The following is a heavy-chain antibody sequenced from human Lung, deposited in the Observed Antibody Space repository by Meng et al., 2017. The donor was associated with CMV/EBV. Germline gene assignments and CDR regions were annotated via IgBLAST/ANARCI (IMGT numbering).Heavy chain of an antibody. CDR3: SRHLGLAIDF. Sequence: GESLKISCAASGFTFSGSDIHWVRQASGKGLEWVGRIRSEPNNHATSYAVSLRSRVTISRDDSKNTAYLQVDSLKTDDTAVYYCSRHLGLAIDFWGQGPLVTVSS. V-gene: IGHV3-73*01. CDR2: IRSEPNNHAT. J-gene: IGHJ4*02. CDR1: GFTFSGSD.